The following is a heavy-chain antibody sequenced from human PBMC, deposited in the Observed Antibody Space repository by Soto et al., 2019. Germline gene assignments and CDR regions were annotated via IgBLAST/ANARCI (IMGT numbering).Heavy chain of an antibody. D-gene: IGHD2-21*02. CDR3: ARGRSSSNPVTAISPLIWRSHPLFDY. CDR2: VFYSGNT. CDR1: GGPFSSSNYY. V-gene: IGHV4-39*01. Sequence: SETLSLTCSVSGGPFSSSNYYWGWIRQTPHKDLEWVGSVFYSGNTYSNPSLKSRVNINVDTSKNQFSLRLTSVSAEDTAVYYCARGRSSSNPVTAISPLIWRSHPLFDYWGQGTLVTVSS. J-gene: IGHJ4*02.